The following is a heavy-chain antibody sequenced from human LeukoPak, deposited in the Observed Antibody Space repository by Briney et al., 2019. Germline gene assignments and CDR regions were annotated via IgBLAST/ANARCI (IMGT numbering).Heavy chain of an antibody. V-gene: IGHV4-39*01. Sequence: SETLSLTWCVSGDSVSRSDSYWDWIRQPPGKGLEWIGTIYYSGRTYYSPSLKSRVTMSVDPSNNHFSLNLRSVTAADTALYYCARRRYYDGSGYLEWGQGTLLSVS. CDR2: IYYSGRT. CDR1: GDSVSRSDSY. CDR3: ARRRYYDGSGYLE. D-gene: IGHD3-22*01. J-gene: IGHJ1*01.